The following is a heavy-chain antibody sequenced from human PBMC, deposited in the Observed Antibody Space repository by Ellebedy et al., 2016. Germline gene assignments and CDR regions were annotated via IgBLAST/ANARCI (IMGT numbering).Heavy chain of an antibody. V-gene: IGHV3-53*01. J-gene: IGHJ4*02. CDR1: GFFVHTNY. CDR3: ARDPRCFSGCY. Sequence: GESLKISCAASGFFVHTNYMSWVRQAPGKGLEWVSLLYIDGTTYYADSVRGRFTISRDRSKNTLYLQMNSLRAEDTAVYYCARDPRCFSGCYWGQGTLVTVSS. CDR2: LYIDGTT. D-gene: IGHD6-19*01.